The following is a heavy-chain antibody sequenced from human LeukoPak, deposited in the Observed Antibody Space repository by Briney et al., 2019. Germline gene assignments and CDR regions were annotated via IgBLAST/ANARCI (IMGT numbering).Heavy chain of an antibody. Sequence: SETLSLTCTVSGGSISSYYWSWIRQSAGKGLEWIGRIYTSGSTNYNPSLKSRVTMSVDTSKNQFSLKLSSVTAADTAVYYCARVPSIAVAGSDWFGPWGQGTLVTVSS. J-gene: IGHJ5*02. CDR3: ARVPSIAVAGSDWFGP. CDR2: IYTSGST. CDR1: GGSISSYY. D-gene: IGHD6-19*01. V-gene: IGHV4-4*07.